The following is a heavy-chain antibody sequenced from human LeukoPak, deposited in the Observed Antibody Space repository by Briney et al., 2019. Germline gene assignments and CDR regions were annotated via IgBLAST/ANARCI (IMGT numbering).Heavy chain of an antibody. CDR1: GFNFRGYA. CDR3: AKDRDGSGSFKKRMDV. CDR2: IRSNGNEK. D-gene: IGHD3-10*01. Sequence: PGGSLRLSCAASGFNFRGYAMHWVRQAPGKGLEWVAPIRSNGNEKFYLDAVQGRFTISRDNSKNTLFLQMSSLRPEDTAVYYCAKDRDGSGSFKKRMDVWGQGTTVSVSS. J-gene: IGHJ6*02. V-gene: IGHV3-30*02.